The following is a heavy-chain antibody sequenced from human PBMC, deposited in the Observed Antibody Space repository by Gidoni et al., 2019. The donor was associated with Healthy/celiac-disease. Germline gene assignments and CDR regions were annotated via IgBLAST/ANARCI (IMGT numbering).Heavy chain of an antibody. CDR3: ARDRLQWSWFDP. Sequence: QVQLVQSGAEVKKPGSSVKHSCMASAGTFSSYAISWVRQAPGQGLECMGRIIPILGIANYAQKFQGRVTITADKSTSTAYMELSSLRSEDTAVYYCARDRLQWSWFDPWGQGTLVTVSS. D-gene: IGHD4-4*01. V-gene: IGHV1-69*04. J-gene: IGHJ5*02. CDR1: AGTFSSYA. CDR2: IIPILGIA.